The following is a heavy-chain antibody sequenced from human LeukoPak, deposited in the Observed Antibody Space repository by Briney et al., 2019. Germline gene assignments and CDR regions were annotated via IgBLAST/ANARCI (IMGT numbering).Heavy chain of an antibody. CDR2: IIPILGIA. D-gene: IGHD5-12*01. CDR3: ARAPLLYSGYPRGAFDI. V-gene: IGHV1-69*04. CDR1: GGTFSIYA. J-gene: IGHJ3*02. Sequence: VASVKVSFKASGGTFSIYAISWVRQAPGQGLEWMGRIIPILGIANYAQKFQGRVTITADKSTSTAYMELSSLRSEDTAVYYCARAPLLYSGYPRGAFDIWGQGTMVTVSS.